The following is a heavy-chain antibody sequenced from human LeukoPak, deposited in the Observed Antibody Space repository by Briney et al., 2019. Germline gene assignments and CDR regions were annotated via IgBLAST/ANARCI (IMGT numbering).Heavy chain of an antibody. J-gene: IGHJ3*02. D-gene: IGHD3-16*01. V-gene: IGHV3-11*01. Sequence: GGSLRLSCAASGFTFSDYYMSWVRQAPGKGLEWFSYISSSGSAVYYADSVKGRFTISRDNAKNSLYLQMNSLRAEDTAVYHCARLLSATGGWAFDIWGQGTMATVSS. CDR3: ARLLSATGGWAFDI. CDR2: ISSSGSAV. CDR1: GFTFSDYY.